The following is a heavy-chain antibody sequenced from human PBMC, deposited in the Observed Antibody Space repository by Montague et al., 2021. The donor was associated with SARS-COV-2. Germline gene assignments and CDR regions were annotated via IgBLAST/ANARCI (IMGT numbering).Heavy chain of an antibody. CDR2: INHRGST. J-gene: IGHJ4*02. Sequence: SETLSLTCAVYGGSFSGYYWSWIRQPPGKGLEWIGEINHRGSTNYNPSLKSRVAISVDTSKNQFSLKLSSVTAADTAVYYCARDSIAAAGTDYWGQGTLVTVSS. D-gene: IGHD6-13*01. V-gene: IGHV4-34*01. CDR1: GGSFSGYY. CDR3: ARDSIAAAGTDY.